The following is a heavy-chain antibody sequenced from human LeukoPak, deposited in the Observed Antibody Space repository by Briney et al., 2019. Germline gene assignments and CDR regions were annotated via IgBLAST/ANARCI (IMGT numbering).Heavy chain of an antibody. D-gene: IGHD3-22*01. V-gene: IGHV1-69*13. CDR3: ARDGAPDYYDSSGSAFDI. CDR1: GGTFISYA. Sequence: ASVKVSCKASGGTFISYAISWVRQAPGQGLGWMGGIIPIFGTANYAQKFQGRVTITADESTSTAYMELSSLRSEDTAVYYCARDGAPDYYDSSGSAFDIWGQGTMVTVSP. J-gene: IGHJ3*02. CDR2: IIPIFGTA.